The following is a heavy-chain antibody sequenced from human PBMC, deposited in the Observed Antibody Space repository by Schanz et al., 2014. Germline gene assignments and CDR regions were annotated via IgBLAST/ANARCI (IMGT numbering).Heavy chain of an antibody. CDR1: GFSLDIFA. CDR2: IKSDGSST. V-gene: IGHV3-74*02. CDR3: ARDHTTESYYSAGPPIDY. J-gene: IGHJ4*02. Sequence: VQLVESGGGLVEPGGSLRLSCATSGFSLDIFAVSWVRQAPGKGLVWVSRIKSDGSSTSYADSVKGRFTISRDNAKNTLFLQMNSLRAEDTAVYYCARDHTTESYYSAGPPIDYWGQGTLLTVSS. D-gene: IGHD1-26*01.